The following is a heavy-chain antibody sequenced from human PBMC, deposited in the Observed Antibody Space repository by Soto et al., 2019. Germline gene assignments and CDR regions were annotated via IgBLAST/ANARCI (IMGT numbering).Heavy chain of an antibody. J-gene: IGHJ4*02. V-gene: IGHV1-8*01. CDR3: ARWGDSSGYYYFDY. CDR1: GYTFTSYD. Sequence: ASVKVSCKASGYTFTSYDINWVRQATGQGLEWMGWMNPNIGNTGYAQKFQGRVTMTRNTSISTAYMELSSLRFEDTAVYYCARWGDSSGYYYFDYWGQGTLVTVSS. D-gene: IGHD3-22*01. CDR2: MNPNIGNT.